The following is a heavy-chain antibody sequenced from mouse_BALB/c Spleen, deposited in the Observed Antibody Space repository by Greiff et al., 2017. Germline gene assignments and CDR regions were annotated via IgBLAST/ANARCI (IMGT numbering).Heavy chain of an antibody. CDR3: NANYGSSYGFAY. V-gene: IGHV14-3*02. J-gene: IGHJ3*01. D-gene: IGHD1-1*01. CDR2: IDPANGNT. Sequence: EVQLQQSGAELVKPGASVKLSCTASGFNIKDTYMHWVKQRPEQGLEWIGRIDPANGNTKYDPKFQGKATITADTSSNTAYLQLSSLTSEDTAVYYCNANYGSSYGFAYWGQGTLVTVSA. CDR1: GFNIKDTY.